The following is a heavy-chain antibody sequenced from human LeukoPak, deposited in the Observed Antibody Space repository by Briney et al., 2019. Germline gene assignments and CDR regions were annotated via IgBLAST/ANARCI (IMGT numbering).Heavy chain of an antibody. CDR2: IFYSGST. Sequence: PSETLSLTCTVSGGFVSSYYWSWIRQPPGKGLEWIGYIFYSGSTKYNPSLKSRVTISLDTSQNQFSLKMTSVTAADTAVYYCSRSEGVYYGSGSSGSYYPHWFDPWGQGTLVTVSS. D-gene: IGHD3-10*01. V-gene: IGHV4-59*02. CDR1: GGFVSSYY. CDR3: SRSEGVYYGSGSSGSYYPHWFDP. J-gene: IGHJ5*02.